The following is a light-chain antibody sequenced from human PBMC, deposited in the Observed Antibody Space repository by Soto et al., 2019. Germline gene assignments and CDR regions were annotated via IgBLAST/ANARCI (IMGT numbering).Light chain of an antibody. Sequence: EIVVTQSPATLSVSPGERATLSCRASQSVGNNFAWYQQKPGHAPRLLIFATSTRATGVPARFSGSGSGTEFNLTISSLQSEDFAVYYCQQYGDWPLTFGGGAKVEIE. CDR3: QQYGDWPLT. CDR2: ATS. J-gene: IGKJ4*01. CDR1: QSVGNN. V-gene: IGKV3-15*01.